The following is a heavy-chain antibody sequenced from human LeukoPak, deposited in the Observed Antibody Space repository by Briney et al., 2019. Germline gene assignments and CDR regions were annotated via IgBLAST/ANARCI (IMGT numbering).Heavy chain of an antibody. V-gene: IGHV4-39*07. CDR1: GGSVSSSSYH. D-gene: IGHD5-12*01. CDR2: VFYSGST. Sequence: SEPLSLTCTVSGGSVSSSSYHWGWIRQPPGKGLEWIGSVFYSGSTYYNPSLKSRVTISVDTSKNQFSLKLSSVTAADTAVYYCAKRGSYDPAPRYYYYYYYMDVWGKGTTVTVSS. CDR3: AKRGSYDPAPRYYYYYYYMDV. J-gene: IGHJ6*03.